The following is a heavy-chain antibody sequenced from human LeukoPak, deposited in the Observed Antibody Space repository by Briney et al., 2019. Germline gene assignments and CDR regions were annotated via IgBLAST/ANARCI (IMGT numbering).Heavy chain of an antibody. D-gene: IGHD4-17*01. CDR3: ARLGDTTVTTEIDY. CDR2: IWYDGSNK. V-gene: IGHV3-33*01. Sequence: PGGSLRLSCAASGFTFSSYGMHWVRQAPGKGLEWVAVIWYDGSNKYYADSVKGRFTISRDNAQNSLYLQMNSLRAEDTALYYCARLGDTTVTTEIDYWGQGTLVTVSS. CDR1: GFTFSSYG. J-gene: IGHJ4*02.